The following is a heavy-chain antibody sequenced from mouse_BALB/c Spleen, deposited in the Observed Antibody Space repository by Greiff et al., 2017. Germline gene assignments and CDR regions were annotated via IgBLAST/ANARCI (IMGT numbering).Heavy chain of an antibody. CDR2: IYPGDGDT. CDR3: ASGDRYYFDY. D-gene: IGHD3-3*01. J-gene: IGHJ2*01. V-gene: IGHV1-87*01. CDR1: GFTFTSYW. Sequence: QVQLQQSGAELVRPGASVKLSCTASGFTFTSYWMQWVKQRPGQGLEWIGAIYPGDGDTRYTQKFKGKATLTADKSSSTAYMQLSSLASEDSAVYYCASGDRYYFDYWGQGTTLTVSS.